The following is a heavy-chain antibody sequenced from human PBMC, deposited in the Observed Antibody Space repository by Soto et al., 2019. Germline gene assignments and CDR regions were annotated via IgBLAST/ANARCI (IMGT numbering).Heavy chain of an antibody. V-gene: IGHV3-21*01. CDR2: ISSSSSYI. J-gene: IGHJ3*02. Sequence: EVQLVESGGGLVKPGGSLRLSCAASGFTFSSYSMNWVRQAPGKGLEWVSSISSSSSYIYYADSVKGRFTISRDNAKNARYLQMNSLRAEDTAVYYGASLPHSSGGAFAIWGQGTMVTVSS. CDR3: ASLPHSSGGAFAI. CDR1: GFTFSSYS. D-gene: IGHD3-22*01.